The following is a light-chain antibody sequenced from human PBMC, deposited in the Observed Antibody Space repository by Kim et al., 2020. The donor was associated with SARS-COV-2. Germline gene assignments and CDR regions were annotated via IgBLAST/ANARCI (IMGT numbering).Light chain of an antibody. V-gene: IGLV4-60*03. CDR1: SGHSNYF. J-gene: IGLJ3*02. Sequence: SVTLPCTLSSGHSNYFVAWQQQQPGRAPRLLMKVEGIGSYNKGGGVPDRFSGSRSGADRYLIISNLHSEDEADYYCETWDSNIQVFGGGTQLTVL. CDR3: ETWDSNIQV. CDR2: VEGIGSY.